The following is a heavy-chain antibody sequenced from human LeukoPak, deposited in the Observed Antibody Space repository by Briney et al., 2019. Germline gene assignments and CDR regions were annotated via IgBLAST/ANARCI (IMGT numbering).Heavy chain of an antibody. CDR3: ARGRRKSYYFDY. Sequence: GGSLRLSCAASGFTFSSHEMNSFRQALGKGLEWVSYISSSGSTIYYADSVKGRFTISRDNAKNSLYLQMNSLRAEDAAVYYCARGRRKSYYFDYWGQGTLVTVSS. CDR1: GFTFSSHE. CDR2: ISSSGSTI. V-gene: IGHV3-48*03. J-gene: IGHJ4*02. D-gene: IGHD1-26*01.